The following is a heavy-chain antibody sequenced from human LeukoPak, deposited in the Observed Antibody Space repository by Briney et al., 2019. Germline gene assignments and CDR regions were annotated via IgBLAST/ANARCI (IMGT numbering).Heavy chain of an antibody. CDR1: GFTFSNYY. CDR3: TREGWERDGIHDAFDI. CDR2: IKKDGSEK. V-gene: IGHV3-7*01. J-gene: IGHJ3*02. D-gene: IGHD1-26*01. Sequence: GGSLRLSCAASGFTFSNYYMTWVRQAPGKGLEWVATIKKDGSEKYYLYSVKGRFTISRDNAKNSLYLQMNSLRAEDTAVYYCTREGWERDGIHDAFDIWGQGTTVTVSS.